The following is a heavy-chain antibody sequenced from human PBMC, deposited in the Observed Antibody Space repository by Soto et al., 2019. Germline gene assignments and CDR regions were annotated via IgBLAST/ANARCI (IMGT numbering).Heavy chain of an antibody. CDR2: IDYSGNI. J-gene: IGHJ5*02. CDR1: GGSITSSGSA. D-gene: IGHD4-17*01. Sequence: PSETLSLTCNASGGSITSSGSAWGWIRRSPGKGLEWIGTIDYSGNIYYIPSLKSRITISVDTSKNQFSLKLSSVTAADTAVYYCASTRDYPWRNNWFDPWGQGTLVTVSS. CDR3: ASTRDYPWRNNWFDP. V-gene: IGHV4-39*01.